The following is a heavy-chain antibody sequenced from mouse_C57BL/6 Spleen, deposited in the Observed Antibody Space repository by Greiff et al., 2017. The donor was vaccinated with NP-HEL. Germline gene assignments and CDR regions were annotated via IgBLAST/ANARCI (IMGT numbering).Heavy chain of an antibody. CDR1: GYTFTSYD. CDR3: ARGGNGYYPAWFAY. J-gene: IGHJ3*01. D-gene: IGHD2-3*01. V-gene: IGHV1-85*01. Sequence: VKLKQSGPELVKPGASVKLSCKASGYTFTSYDINWVKQRPGQGLEWIGWIYPRDGSTKYNEKFKGKATLTVDTSSSTAYMELHSLTSEDSAVYFCARGGNGYYPAWFAYWGQGTLVTVSA. CDR2: IYPRDGST.